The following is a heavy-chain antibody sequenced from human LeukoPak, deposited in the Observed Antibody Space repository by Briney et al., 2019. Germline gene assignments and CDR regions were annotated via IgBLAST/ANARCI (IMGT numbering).Heavy chain of an antibody. V-gene: IGHV1-2*02. J-gene: IGHJ4*02. D-gene: IGHD3-22*01. CDR2: INPNSGGT. CDR3: AREHSPNYYDSSGYDESFDY. CDR1: GYTFTGYY. Sequence: ASVKVSCMASGYTFTGYYMHWVRQAPGQGLEWMGWINPNSGGTNYAQKFQGRVTMTRDTSISTAYMELSRLRSDDTAVYYCAREHSPNYYDSSGYDESFDYWGQGALVTVSS.